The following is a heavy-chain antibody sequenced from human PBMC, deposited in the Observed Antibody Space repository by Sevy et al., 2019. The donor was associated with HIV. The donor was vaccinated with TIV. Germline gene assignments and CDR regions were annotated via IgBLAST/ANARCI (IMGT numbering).Heavy chain of an antibody. V-gene: IGHV4-39*01. J-gene: IGHJ5*02. Sequence: SETLSLTCTVSGGSISSSSYYWGWIRQPPGKGLEWIGSIYYSGSTYYNPSLKSRVTISVDTSKNQFSLKLSSVTAADXXXXYCARQGSPDDFWSGYYTGPDWFDPWGQGTLVTVSS. D-gene: IGHD3-3*01. CDR2: IYYSGST. CDR3: ARQGSPDDFWSGYYTGPDWFDP. CDR1: GGSISSSSYY.